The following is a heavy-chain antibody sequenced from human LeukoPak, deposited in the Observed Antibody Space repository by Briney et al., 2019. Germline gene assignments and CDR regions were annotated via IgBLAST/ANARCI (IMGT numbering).Heavy chain of an antibody. CDR2: ISSSGSTI. Sequence: GGSLRLSCAASGFTFSSYEMNWVRQAPGKGLEWVSYISSSGSTIYYADSVKGRFTISRDNAKNSLYLQMNSLRAEDTAVCYCAREGDGYSEGWFDPWGQGTLVTVSS. CDR3: AREGDGYSEGWFDP. CDR1: GFTFSSYE. D-gene: IGHD5-24*01. J-gene: IGHJ5*02. V-gene: IGHV3-48*03.